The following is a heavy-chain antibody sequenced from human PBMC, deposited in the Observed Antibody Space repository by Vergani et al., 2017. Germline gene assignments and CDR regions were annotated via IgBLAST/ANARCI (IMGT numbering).Heavy chain of an antibody. CDR2: ISSSSSTI. CDR1: GFTFRSYG. Sequence: VQLVESGGGVVQPGGSLRLSCAASGFTFRSYGMHWVRQAPGKGLEWVSYISSSSSTIYYADSVKGRFTISRDNAKNSLYLQMNSLRAEDTAVYYCARATDDYGDYWGQGTLVTVSS. J-gene: IGHJ4*02. CDR3: ARATDDYGDY. V-gene: IGHV3-48*01.